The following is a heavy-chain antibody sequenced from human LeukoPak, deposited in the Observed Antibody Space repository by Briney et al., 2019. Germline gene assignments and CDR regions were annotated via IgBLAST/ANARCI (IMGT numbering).Heavy chain of an antibody. D-gene: IGHD2-15*01. J-gene: IGHJ4*02. CDR2: IYYSGST. CDR1: GGSISSGGYY. CDR3: ARVGGGAAASVFDY. V-gene: IGHV4-31*03. Sequence: SQTLSLTCTVSGGSISSGGYYWSWIRQHPGKGLEWIGYIYYSGSTYYNPSLKSRVTISVDTSKNQFSLKLSSVTAADTAVYYCARVGGGAAASVFDYWGQGTLVTVSS.